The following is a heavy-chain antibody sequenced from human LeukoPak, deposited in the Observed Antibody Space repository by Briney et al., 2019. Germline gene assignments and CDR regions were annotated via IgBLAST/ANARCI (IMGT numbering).Heavy chain of an antibody. CDR1: GYIFTSFG. D-gene: IGHD3-22*01. CDR3: ARDGPLAYDSSGLDY. CDR2: ISAFNGKT. Sequence: ASVKVSCTSSGYIFTSFGVSWVRQAPGQGLEWMGWISAFNGKTNYAQKFQGRVTMTTDTSTGTAYMDLRSLRSDDTAVYCCARDGPLAYDSSGLDYWGQGTLVTVSS. J-gene: IGHJ4*02. V-gene: IGHV1-18*01.